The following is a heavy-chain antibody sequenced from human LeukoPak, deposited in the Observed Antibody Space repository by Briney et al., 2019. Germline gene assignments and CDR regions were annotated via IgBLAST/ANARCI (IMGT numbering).Heavy chain of an antibody. CDR1: GFTFSTYA. V-gene: IGHV3-23*01. J-gene: IGHJ6*02. Sequence: PGGSLRLSCAASGFTFSTYAMSWVRQAPGKGLEWVSAISGSGGSTYYADSVKGRFTISRDNSKNTLYLQMNSLRAEDTAVYYCAKVPDVPQWGIAAAGMDVWGQGTTVTVSS. D-gene: IGHD6-13*01. CDR3: AKVPDVPQWGIAAAGMDV. CDR2: ISGSGGST.